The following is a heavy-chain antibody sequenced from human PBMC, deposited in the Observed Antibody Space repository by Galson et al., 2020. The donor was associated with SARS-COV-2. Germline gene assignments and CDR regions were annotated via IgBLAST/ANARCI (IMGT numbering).Heavy chain of an antibody. CDR2: ISSSGSTI. CDR3: AAHRGSGSYYLGAFDI. V-gene: IGHV3-48*03. J-gene: IGHJ3*02. CDR1: GFTFSSYE. D-gene: IGHD1-26*01. Sequence: GESLKISCAASGFTFSSYEMNWVRQAPGKGLEWVSYISSSGSTIYYADSVKGRFTISRDNAKNSLYLQMNSLRAEDTAVYYCAAHRGSGSYYLGAFDIWGQGTMVTVSS.